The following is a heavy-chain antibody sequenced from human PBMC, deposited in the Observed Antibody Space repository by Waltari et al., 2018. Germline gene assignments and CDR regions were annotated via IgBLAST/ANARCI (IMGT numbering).Heavy chain of an antibody. Sequence: QVQLVESGGGVVQPGRSLRRSCAASGFTFSRCGMHWVRQAPGKGLEWVAVIWHDGSNEYYVDSVKGRFTISRDNSKNTLYLQMNSLRAEDSAVYYCASQSTTLFDYWGQGTLVTVSS. D-gene: IGHD2-15*01. CDR1: GFTFSRCG. CDR2: IWHDGSNE. V-gene: IGHV3-33*01. J-gene: IGHJ4*02. CDR3: ASQSTTLFDY.